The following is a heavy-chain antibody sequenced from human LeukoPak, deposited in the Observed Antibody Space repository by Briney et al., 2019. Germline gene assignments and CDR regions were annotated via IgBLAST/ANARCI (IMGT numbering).Heavy chain of an antibody. V-gene: IGHV3-11*01. J-gene: IGHJ4*02. D-gene: IGHD3-22*01. CDR3: ASWYYYDSSGLR. CDR1: GFTFSDYY. Sequence: GGSLRLSCAASGFTFSDYYMSWIRQAPGKGLEWVSYISSSGSTIYYADSVKGRFTISRDNAKNSLYLQMNSPRAEDTAVYYCASWYYYDSSGLRWGQGTLVTVSS. CDR2: ISSSGSTI.